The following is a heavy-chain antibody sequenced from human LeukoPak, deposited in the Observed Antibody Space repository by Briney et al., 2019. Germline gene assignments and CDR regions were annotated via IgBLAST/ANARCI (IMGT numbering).Heavy chain of an antibody. V-gene: IGHV4-59*01. CDR3: VNSTPSFDSWDS. Sequence: SETLSLTCTVSGASISRYFWSWIRQPPGKGLEWIGYISYTGSTSYNPSLKSRVTISLDTSKNHFSLRLRSVTAADTAVYFCVNSTPSFDSWDSWGQGTLVTVSS. CDR2: ISYTGST. J-gene: IGHJ4*02. CDR1: GASISRYF. D-gene: IGHD3-3*01.